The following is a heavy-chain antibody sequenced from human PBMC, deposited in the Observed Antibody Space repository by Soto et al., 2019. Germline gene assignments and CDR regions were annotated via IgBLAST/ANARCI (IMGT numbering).Heavy chain of an antibody. V-gene: IGHV4-59*08. CDR2: IYYSGST. D-gene: IGHD5-18*01. Sequence: SETLSLTCTVSGGSISSYYWSWIRQPPGKGLEWIAYIYYSGSTNYNPSLTSRVTISVDTSKNQFSLKLSSVTAADTAVYYCARHRYSYGVYYFDYWGQGTLVTVS. CDR3: ARHRYSYGVYYFDY. J-gene: IGHJ4*02. CDR1: GGSISSYY.